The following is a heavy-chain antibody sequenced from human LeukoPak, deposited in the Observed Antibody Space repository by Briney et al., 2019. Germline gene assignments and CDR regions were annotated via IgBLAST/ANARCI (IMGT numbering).Heavy chain of an antibody. CDR2: IWYDGSNK. Sequence: GGSLRLSCAASGFTFSSYGMHWVRQAPGKGLEWVAVIWYDGSNKYYADSVKGRFTISRDNSKNTLYLQMNSLRAEDTAVYYYARSAPGYCSSTSCYHTLGYFQHWGQGTLVTVSS. D-gene: IGHD2-2*03. CDR1: GFTFSSYG. J-gene: IGHJ1*01. V-gene: IGHV3-33*01. CDR3: ARSAPGYCSSTSCYHTLGYFQH.